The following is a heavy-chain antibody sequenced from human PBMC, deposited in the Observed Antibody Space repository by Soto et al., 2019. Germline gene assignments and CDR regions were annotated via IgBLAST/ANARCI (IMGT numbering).Heavy chain of an antibody. Sequence: EVLLVESGGGLVQPGGSLRVSCAASGFTLRSHRIHWVRQAPGKGLEWVSRIDTDVGGTGYADSVKGRFTISTDNAKNTVYLQLNALRAGGKAVYYCATVFDLWGQGTLVTVSS. V-gene: IGHV3-74*01. CDR1: GFTLRSHR. J-gene: IGHJ5*02. CDR3: ATVFDL. CDR2: IDTDVGGT.